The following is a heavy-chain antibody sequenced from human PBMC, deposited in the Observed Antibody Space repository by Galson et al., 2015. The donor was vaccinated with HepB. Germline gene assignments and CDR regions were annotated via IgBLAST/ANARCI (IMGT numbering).Heavy chain of an antibody. D-gene: IGHD3-9*01. Sequence: SVKVSCKASGYTFTDYYMHWVRQASGQGLEWMGWINPNSGGTNYAQKFQGRVTMTRDTSISTAYMELSRLRSDDTAVYYCARVRVILTGYYKGAFDIWGQGTMVTVSS. CDR2: INPNSGGT. CDR1: GYTFTDYY. V-gene: IGHV1-2*02. CDR3: ARVRVILTGYYKGAFDI. J-gene: IGHJ3*02.